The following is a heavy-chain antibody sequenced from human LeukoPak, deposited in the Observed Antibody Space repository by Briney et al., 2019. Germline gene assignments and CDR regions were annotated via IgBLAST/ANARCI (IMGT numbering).Heavy chain of an antibody. D-gene: IGHD3-10*01. CDR2: IKEDGGQK. Sequence: QSGGSLRLSCVVSGFTFSEYWMTWVRQAPGKGLEWVANIKEDGGQKHYVDSVKGRFTIFRDNAKNTLYLQMDSLRAEDTAVYYCARGGDKNVMGGQGTLVTVSS. CDR1: GFTFSEYW. J-gene: IGHJ4*02. V-gene: IGHV3-7*03. CDR3: ARGGDKNVM.